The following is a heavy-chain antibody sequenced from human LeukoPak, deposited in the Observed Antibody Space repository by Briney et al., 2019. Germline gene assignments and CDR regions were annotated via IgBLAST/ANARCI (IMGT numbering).Heavy chain of an antibody. D-gene: IGHD3-10*02. V-gene: IGHV3-30*04. CDR1: RFTFSSYA. Sequence: GGSLRLSCAASRFTFSSYAMHWVRQAPGKGLEWVAVISYDGSNKYYADSVKGRFTISRDNAKNSLYLQMNSLRAEDTAVYYCAELGITMTGGVWGKGTTVTISS. J-gene: IGHJ6*04. CDR2: ISYDGSNK. CDR3: AELGITMTGGV.